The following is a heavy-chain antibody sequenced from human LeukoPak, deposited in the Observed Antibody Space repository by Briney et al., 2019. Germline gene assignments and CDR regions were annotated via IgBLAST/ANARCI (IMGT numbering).Heavy chain of an antibody. CDR3: ARHPMLYYYDTSGYYDY. J-gene: IGHJ4*02. D-gene: IGHD3-22*01. CDR2: IYYSGST. V-gene: IGHV4-39*01. Sequence: SETLPLTCTVSGGSISSSSYYWGWIRQPPGKGLEWIGSIYYSGSTYYNPSLKSRVTISVDTSKNQFSLKLTSVTAADTAVFYCARHPMLYYYDTSGYYDYWGQGTLVTVSS. CDR1: GGSISSSSYY.